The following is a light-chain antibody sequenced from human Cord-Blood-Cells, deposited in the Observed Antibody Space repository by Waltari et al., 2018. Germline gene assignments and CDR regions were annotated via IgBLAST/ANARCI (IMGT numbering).Light chain of an antibody. J-gene: IGKJ1*01. CDR3: QQSYSTPRP. CDR2: AAS. V-gene: IGKV1-39*01. CDR1: QSIRSY. Sequence: DIHLTQFPHSLSASVRAGLPLTCRASQSIRSYLNCYQQKPGNAPKLLIYAASRLQSGVPSRFSGSGSGTDFTLTISSLQPEDFATYDCQQSYSTPRPFGQGTKVEIK.